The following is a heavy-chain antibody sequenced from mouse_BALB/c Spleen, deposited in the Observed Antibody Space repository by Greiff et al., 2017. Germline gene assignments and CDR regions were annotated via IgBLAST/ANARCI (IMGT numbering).Heavy chain of an antibody. J-gene: IGHJ2*01. CDR1: GYTFTSYW. V-gene: IGHV1-69*02. CDR2: IDPSDSYT. D-gene: IGHD1-1*01. Sequence: QVQLQQPGAELVKPGASVKLSCKASGYTFTSYWMHWVKQRPGQGLEWIGEIDPSDSYTNYNQKFKGKATLTVDKSSSTAYMQLSSLTSEDSAVYYCARGGYYGSLDYWGQGTTLTVSS. CDR3: ARGGYYGSLDY.